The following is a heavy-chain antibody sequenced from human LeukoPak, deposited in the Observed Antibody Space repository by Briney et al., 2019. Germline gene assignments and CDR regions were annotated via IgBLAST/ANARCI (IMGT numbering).Heavy chain of an antibody. CDR1: GYTFTSYG. CDR2: ISAYNGNT. J-gene: IGHJ6*03. D-gene: IGHD5-12*01. V-gene: IGHV1-18*01. Sequence: GASVKVSCKASGYTFTSYGISWVRQAPGQGLEWRGWISAYNGNTNYAQKLQGRVTMTTDTSTSTAYMELRSLRSDDTAVYYCARDSCGYRYYYYMDVWGKGTTVTISS. CDR3: ARDSCGYRYYYYMDV.